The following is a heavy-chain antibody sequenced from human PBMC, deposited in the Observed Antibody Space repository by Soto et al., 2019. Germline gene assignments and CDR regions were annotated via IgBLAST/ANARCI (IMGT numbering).Heavy chain of an antibody. D-gene: IGHD3-3*01. V-gene: IGHV3-21*01. CDR2: ISSSSSYI. J-gene: IGHJ6*02. CDR3: ARVANDFWSGYYTRPRSYYYYYGMDV. CDR1: GFTFSSYS. Sequence: PGGSLRLSCAASGFTFSSYSMNWVRQAPGKGLEWVSSISSSSSYIYYADSVKGRFTISRDNAKNSLYLQMNSLRAEDTAVYYCARVANDFWSGYYTRPRSYYYYYGMDVWGQGTTVTVSS.